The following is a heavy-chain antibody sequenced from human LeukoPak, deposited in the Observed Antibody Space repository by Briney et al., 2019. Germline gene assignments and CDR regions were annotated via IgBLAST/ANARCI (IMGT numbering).Heavy chain of an antibody. CDR2: IYHNGST. CDR3: ARGHYPYYFDY. CDR1: GGSISSGGYY. D-gene: IGHD1-26*01. V-gene: IGHV4-30-2*01. J-gene: IGHJ4*02. Sequence: SETLSLTCTVSGGSISSGGYYWSWIRQPPGKGLEWIGYIYHNGSTYYNPSLKSRVTISVDRSKNQFSLKLSSVTAADTAVYYCARGHYPYYFDYWGQGTLVTVSS.